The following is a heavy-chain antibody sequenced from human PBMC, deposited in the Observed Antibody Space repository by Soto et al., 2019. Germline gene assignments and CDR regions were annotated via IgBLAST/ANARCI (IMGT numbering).Heavy chain of an antibody. CDR2: ISGYNGNT. D-gene: IGHD3-22*01. Sequence: ASVEVCCKASRDNFTTCGLSWVRQAHGQGLEWMGWISGYNGNTNYGQKLQGRVTMTTDTSPSTAYMELRSLRSDDTAVYYCVRYYDSSGYSWFDPWGQGTLDTVSS. J-gene: IGHJ5*02. CDR1: RDNFTTCG. V-gene: IGHV1-18*04. CDR3: VRYYDSSGYSWFDP.